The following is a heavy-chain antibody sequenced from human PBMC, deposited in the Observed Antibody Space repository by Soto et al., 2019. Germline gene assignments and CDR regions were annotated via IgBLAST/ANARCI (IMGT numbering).Heavy chain of an antibody. Sequence: EVQLVESGGGLVRPGRSLRLSCAASGFTFDDYAMHWVRQAPGKGLEWVSGLNWNSDTIGYADSVKGRFTISRDTAKKSLFLQMNSLRTEDTALYYCAKGSSSWYEVPLDYWGQGTLVTVSS. CDR2: LNWNSDTI. V-gene: IGHV3-9*01. CDR1: GFTFDDYA. CDR3: AKGSSSWYEVPLDY. D-gene: IGHD6-13*01. J-gene: IGHJ4*02.